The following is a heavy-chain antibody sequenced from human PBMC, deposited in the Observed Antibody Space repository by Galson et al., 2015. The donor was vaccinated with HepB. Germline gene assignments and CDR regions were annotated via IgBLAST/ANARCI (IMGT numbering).Heavy chain of an antibody. V-gene: IGHV4-34*01. Sequence: ETLSLTCAAYGGSFSGYYWSWIRQPPGKGLEWIGEINHSGSTNYNPSLKSRVTISVDTTKNQFSLKLSSVTAADTAVDYCARERYVVVVAATPGDAFDIWGQGTMVTVSS. CDR2: INHSGST. J-gene: IGHJ3*02. D-gene: IGHD2-15*01. CDR3: ARERYVVVVAATPGDAFDI. CDR1: GGSFSGYY.